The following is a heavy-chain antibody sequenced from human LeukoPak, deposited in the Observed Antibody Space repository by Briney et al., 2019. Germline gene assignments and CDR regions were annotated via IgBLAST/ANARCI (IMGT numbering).Heavy chain of an antibody. CDR3: ATSGGDFWSGYYSYGMDV. Sequence: GRSLRLSCAASGFTFSSYGMHWVRQAPGKGLEWVAVIWYDGSNKYYADPVKGRFTISRDNSKNTLYLQMNSLRAEDTAVYYCATSGGDFWSGYYSYGMDVWGQGTTVTVSS. V-gene: IGHV3-33*01. CDR1: GFTFSSYG. J-gene: IGHJ6*02. D-gene: IGHD3-3*01. CDR2: IWYDGSNK.